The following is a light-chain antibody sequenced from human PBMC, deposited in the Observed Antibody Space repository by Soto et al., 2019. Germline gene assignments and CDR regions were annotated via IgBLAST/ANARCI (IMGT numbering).Light chain of an antibody. V-gene: IGKV1-5*01. CDR1: QSISSW. CDR3: QQYNSYSTWT. J-gene: IGKJ1*01. CDR2: DAS. Sequence: DIQMTQSPSTLSASVGDRVTITCRASQSISSWLAWYQQKPGKAPKLLIYDASSLESGVPSRFSGGGSGTEFTLTISSLQPDDFATYYCQQYNSYSTWTFGQGTKV.